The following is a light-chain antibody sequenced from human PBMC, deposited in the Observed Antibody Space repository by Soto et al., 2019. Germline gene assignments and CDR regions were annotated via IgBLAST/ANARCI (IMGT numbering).Light chain of an antibody. CDR3: AAGDDSLRGVV. CDR2: RND. Sequence: QSVLTQPPSASGTPGQRVTISCSGSISNLGSNFVFWYQQLPGASPKLLISRNDQRPSGVPDRFSGSKSGTSASLAISGLRSEAEAEYHCAAGDDSLRGVVFGGGTKLTV. V-gene: IGLV1-47*01. J-gene: IGLJ3*02. CDR1: ISNLGSNF.